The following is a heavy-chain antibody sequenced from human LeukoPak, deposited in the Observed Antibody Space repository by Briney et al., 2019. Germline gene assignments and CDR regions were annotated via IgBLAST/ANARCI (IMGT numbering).Heavy chain of an antibody. CDR1: GFTFSNYA. D-gene: IGHD3-22*01. J-gene: IGHJ4*02. V-gene: IGHV3-23*01. CDR3: ARDNYDSSTPYYFDY. CDR2: INSRGGST. Sequence: GGSLRLSCAASGFTFSNYAMSWVRQAPGKGLEWVSGINSRGGSTYFADSVKGRFTISRDNSKNTLYLQMNSLRAEDTAVYYCARDNYDSSTPYYFDYWGQGTLVTVSS.